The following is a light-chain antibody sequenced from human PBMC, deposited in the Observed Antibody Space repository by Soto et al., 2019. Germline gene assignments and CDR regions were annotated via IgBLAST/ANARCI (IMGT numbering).Light chain of an antibody. CDR3: QQSYSTRIT. CDR2: AAS. Sequence: DIQMTQSPSSLSASVGDRVTITCRASQSISSYFNWYQQKPEKAPKLLIYAASSLQSGVPSRFSGSGSGTDFTLSISSLQPEDFATYYCQQSYSTRITFGPGTKVDIK. V-gene: IGKV1-39*01. J-gene: IGKJ3*01. CDR1: QSISSY.